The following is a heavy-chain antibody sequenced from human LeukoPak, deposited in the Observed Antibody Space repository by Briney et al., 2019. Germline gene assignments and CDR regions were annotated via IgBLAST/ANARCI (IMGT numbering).Heavy chain of an antibody. Sequence: ASVKVSCNASGYTFTGYYIHWVRRAPGQCLEWMGWINPNSGGTNYAQNFQGWVTMTRDTSITTAYMELSRLRSDDTAVYYCARGPLIGWEPTYYFTYWGQGTLVTVSS. CDR1: GYTFTGYY. CDR2: INPNSGGT. J-gene: IGHJ4*02. V-gene: IGHV1-2*04. CDR3: ARGPLIGWEPTYYFTY. D-gene: IGHD1-26*01.